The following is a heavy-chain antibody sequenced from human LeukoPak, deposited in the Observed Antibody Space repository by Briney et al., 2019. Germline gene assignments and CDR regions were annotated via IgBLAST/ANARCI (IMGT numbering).Heavy chain of an antibody. CDR2: ISSSGSTI. CDR3: ASNWNYDAFDI. V-gene: IGHV3-48*03. Sequence: GGSLRLSCAASGFTFSSYEMNWVRQAPGKGLEWVSYISSSGSTIYYADSVKGRFTISRDNSKNTLYLQMNSLRAEDTAVYYCASNWNYDAFDIWGQGTMVTVSS. J-gene: IGHJ3*02. CDR1: GFTFSSYE. D-gene: IGHD1-7*01.